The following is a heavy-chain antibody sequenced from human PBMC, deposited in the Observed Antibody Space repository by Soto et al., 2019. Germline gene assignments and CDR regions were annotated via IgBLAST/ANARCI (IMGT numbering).Heavy chain of an antibody. Sequence: SETLSLTCTVSGASISSHYWSWIRQPAGKGLEWIGRFFSTGSTSYNPSLKSRVTISVDTSKNQFSLKLNSVTAADTAVYYCARGAYGSESSPNWFDPWGQGTLVTVSS. CDR3: ARGAYGSESSPNWFDP. D-gene: IGHD3-10*01. V-gene: IGHV4-4*07. CDR2: FFSTGST. J-gene: IGHJ5*02. CDR1: GASISSHY.